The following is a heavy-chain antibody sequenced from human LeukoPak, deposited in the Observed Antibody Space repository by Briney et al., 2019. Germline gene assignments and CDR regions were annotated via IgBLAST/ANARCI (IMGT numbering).Heavy chain of an antibody. Sequence: ASVKVSCKASGYTFTSYYMHWVRQAPGQGLEWMGIINPSGGSTSYAQKFQGRVTMTRDTSTSTVYMELSSLRSEDTAVYYCARGNTARGMYNWFDPWGQGTLVTVSS. D-gene: IGHD5-18*01. J-gene: IGHJ5*02. V-gene: IGHV1-46*01. CDR2: INPSGGST. CDR1: GYTFTSYY. CDR3: ARGNTARGMYNWFDP.